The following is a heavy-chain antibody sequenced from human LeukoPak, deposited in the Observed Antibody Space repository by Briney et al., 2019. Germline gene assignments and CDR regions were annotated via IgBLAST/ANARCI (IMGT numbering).Heavy chain of an antibody. D-gene: IGHD3-22*01. CDR1: GFTFSSYG. CDR2: ISYSSSAI. V-gene: IGHV3-48*02. J-gene: IGHJ4*02. CDR3: ARDSYGSSGYYYVSDY. Sequence: PGGSLRLSCAASGFTFSSYGMSWVRQAPGKGLEWVSYISYSSSAIYYADSVKGRFTISRDNAKNSLYLRMNSLRDEDTAVYYCARDSYGSSGYYYVSDYWGQGTLVTVSS.